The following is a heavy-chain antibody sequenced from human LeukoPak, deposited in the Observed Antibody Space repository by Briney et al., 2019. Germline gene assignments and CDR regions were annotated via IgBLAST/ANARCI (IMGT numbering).Heavy chain of an antibody. CDR3: ARDPGGDSPSFDY. V-gene: IGHV1-2*02. J-gene: IGHJ4*02. D-gene: IGHD2-21*02. Sequence: ASVKVSCKASGYTFTGYYMHWVRQAPGQGLEWMGWIIPYSGGTNYAQKFQGRVTMTRDTSISTAYMELSRLRSDDTAVYYCARDPGGDSPSFDYWGQGTLVTVSS. CDR2: IIPYSGGT. CDR1: GYTFTGYY.